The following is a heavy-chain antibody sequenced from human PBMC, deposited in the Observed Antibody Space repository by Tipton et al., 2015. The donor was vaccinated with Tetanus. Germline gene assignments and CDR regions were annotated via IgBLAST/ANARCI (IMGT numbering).Heavy chain of an antibody. CDR1: GGSINNGASS. J-gene: IGHJ4*02. V-gene: IGHV4-30-2*01. CDR2: ISHYGSS. Sequence: TLSLTCAVSGGSINNGASSWSWIRQPPGKGLEWIGYISHYGSSFYNPSLESRVVMSVDKSKNQFSLRPGSVTAADTAMYYCAREPAATGTSLFDYWGQGALVTVSS. D-gene: IGHD6-13*01. CDR3: AREPAATGTSLFDY.